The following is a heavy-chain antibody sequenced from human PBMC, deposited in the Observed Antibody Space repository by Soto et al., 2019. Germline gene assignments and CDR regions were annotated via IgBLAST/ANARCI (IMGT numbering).Heavy chain of an antibody. V-gene: IGHV3-33*01. Sequence: QIQLVESGGGVVQPGRSLRLSCTASGFTFNSYGFNWVRQAPGKGLEWVAVIWFDGNTKYYADSVKGRFTISRDNLRSTVCLQMNSLTAEDTAVYYCARPLVAPVAGPYYYGMDVWGQRTTVTVS. D-gene: IGHD6-19*01. J-gene: IGHJ6*02. CDR1: GFTFNSYG. CDR2: IWFDGNTK. CDR3: ARPLVAPVAGPYYYGMDV.